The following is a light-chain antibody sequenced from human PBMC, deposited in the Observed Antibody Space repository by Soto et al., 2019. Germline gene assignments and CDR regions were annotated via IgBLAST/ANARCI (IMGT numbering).Light chain of an antibody. J-gene: IGKJ1*01. CDR2: AAS. CDR1: QSISRY. CDR3: QQSHNTWT. Sequence: DLQMTQSPSSLSASVGDRVTITCRASQSISRYLNWYQQKPGKAPKPLIYAASSLQSGVPSRFSGSGSGTDFTLTISSLQPEDFATYYCQQSHNTWTFGQGTKVEIK. V-gene: IGKV1-39*01.